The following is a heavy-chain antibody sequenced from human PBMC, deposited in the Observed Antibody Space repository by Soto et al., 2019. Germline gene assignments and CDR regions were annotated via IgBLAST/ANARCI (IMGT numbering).Heavy chain of an antibody. V-gene: IGHV3-15*01. CDR2: IKSKTDGGTT. Sequence: GGSLRLSCAASGFTFSNAWMSWVRQAPGKGLEWVGRIKSKTDGGTTDYAAPVKGRFTISRDDSKNTLYLQMNSLKTEDTAVYYCTTGYYYDSSGYFQGPYWGQGTLVTVSS. D-gene: IGHD3-22*01. J-gene: IGHJ4*02. CDR1: GFTFSNAW. CDR3: TTGYYYDSSGYFQGPY.